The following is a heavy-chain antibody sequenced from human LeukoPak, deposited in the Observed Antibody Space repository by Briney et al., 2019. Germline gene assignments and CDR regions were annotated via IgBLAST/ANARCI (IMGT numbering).Heavy chain of an antibody. CDR2: ISGSGGST. V-gene: IGHV3-23*01. J-gene: IGHJ4*02. CDR3: AKAGRDYYGSGSYYIKLPTNDY. D-gene: IGHD3-10*01. CDR1: GFTFSSYA. Sequence: GGSLRLSCAASGFTFSSYAMSWVRQAPGKGLEWVSAISGSGGSTYYADSVKGRFTISRDNSKNTLYLQMNSLRAEDTAVYYCAKAGRDYYGSGSYYIKLPTNDYWGQGTLVTVSS.